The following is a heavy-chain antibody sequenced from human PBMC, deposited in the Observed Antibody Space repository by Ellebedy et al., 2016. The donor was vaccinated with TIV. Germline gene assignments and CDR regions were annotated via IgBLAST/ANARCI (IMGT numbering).Heavy chain of an antibody. Sequence: AASVKVSCMASGYTFSSYYMHWVRQAPGQGLEWMGVINPSGGSTSYAQKLQGRVTMNRDTSTSTVYMELSSLRSEDTAVYYCARGDNTFYAYSGSSDFDYWGQGTLVTVSS. CDR3: ARGDNTFYAYSGSSDFDY. J-gene: IGHJ4*02. CDR2: INPSGGST. V-gene: IGHV1-46*01. CDR1: GYTFSSYY. D-gene: IGHD1-26*01.